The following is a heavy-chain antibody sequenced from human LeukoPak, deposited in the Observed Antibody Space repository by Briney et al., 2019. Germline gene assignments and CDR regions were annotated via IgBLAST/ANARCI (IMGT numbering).Heavy chain of an antibody. Sequence: AASVKVSCKASGGTFSSYAISWVRQAPGQGLEWMGGIIPIFGTANYAQKFQGRVTITADESTSTAYMELSSLRSEDTAVYYCASRVVLGWFDPWGQGTLVTVSS. CDR2: IIPIFGTA. CDR3: ASRVVLGWFDP. J-gene: IGHJ5*02. D-gene: IGHD2-8*02. CDR1: GGTFSSYA. V-gene: IGHV1-69*01.